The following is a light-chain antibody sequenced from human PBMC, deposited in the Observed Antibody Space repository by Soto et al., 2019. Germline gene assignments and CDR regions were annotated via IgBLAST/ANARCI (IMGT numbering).Light chain of an antibody. Sequence: EIVLTHSLATLSLSPWERATLSPSASQSVSSYLAWYQQKPGQAPRLLIYDASNRATGIPARFSGSGSGTDFTLTISSLEPEDFAVYYCQQRSNWPQITFGQGTRLEIK. CDR2: DAS. V-gene: IGKV3-11*01. CDR1: QSVSSY. J-gene: IGKJ5*01. CDR3: QQRSNWPQIT.